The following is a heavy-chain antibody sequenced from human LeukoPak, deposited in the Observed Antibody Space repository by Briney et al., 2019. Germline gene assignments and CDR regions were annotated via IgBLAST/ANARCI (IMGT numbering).Heavy chain of an antibody. V-gene: IGHV4-59*08. D-gene: IGHD2-8*02. CDR1: GGSISSYY. J-gene: IGHJ4*02. CDR2: ISDIGSI. Sequence: SETLSLTCTVSGGSISSYYWSWIRQPPGKGLEWIAYISDIGSINYNPSLKSRVTVSLDTSKNQLSLKLRSVTAADTAVYYCAGHHPRNTVDFWGQGTLVTVSS. CDR3: AGHHPRNTVDF.